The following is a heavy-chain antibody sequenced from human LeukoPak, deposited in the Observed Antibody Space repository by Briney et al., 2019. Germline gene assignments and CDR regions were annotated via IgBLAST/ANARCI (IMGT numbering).Heavy chain of an antibody. CDR1: GFTFSSYS. V-gene: IGHV3-21*01. CDR3: ARVSMWYFDY. D-gene: IGHD2-21*01. J-gene: IGHJ4*02. Sequence: GESLRLSCAASGFTFSSYSMNWVRQAPGKGLEWVSYISGGSGYIYYADSVKGRFTISRDNAKNSLYLQMNSLRAEDTAVYYCARVSMWYFDYWGQGTLVTVSS. CDR2: ISGGSGYI.